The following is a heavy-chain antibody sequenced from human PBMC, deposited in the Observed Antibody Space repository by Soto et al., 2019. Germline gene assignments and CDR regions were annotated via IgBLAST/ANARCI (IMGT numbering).Heavy chain of an antibody. J-gene: IGHJ4*02. V-gene: IGHV3-23*01. D-gene: IGHD5-18*01. CDR1: GFTFSSYG. CDR3: AKTGPGSSYGYYFDS. Sequence: LRLSCAASGFTFSSYGMSWVRQAPGEGPEWVSGISGSGGSTYYADSVKGRFTISRDNSKNTLYLQMYSLRAEDTAVYYCAKTGPGSSYGYYFDSWGQGTLVTVSS. CDR2: ISGSGGST.